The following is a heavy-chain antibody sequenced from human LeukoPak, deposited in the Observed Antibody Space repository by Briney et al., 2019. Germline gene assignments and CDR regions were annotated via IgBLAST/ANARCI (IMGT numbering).Heavy chain of an antibody. Sequence: GASVKVSCKASGGTFSSYAISWVRQAPGQGLEWMGGVIPIFGTANYAQKFQGRVTITTDESTSTAYMELSSLRSEDTAVYYCARGGRGWFGELWDYYYYMDVWGKGTTVTVSS. J-gene: IGHJ6*03. D-gene: IGHD3-10*01. CDR3: ARGGRGWFGELWDYYYYMDV. CDR2: VIPIFGTA. CDR1: GGTFSSYA. V-gene: IGHV1-69*05.